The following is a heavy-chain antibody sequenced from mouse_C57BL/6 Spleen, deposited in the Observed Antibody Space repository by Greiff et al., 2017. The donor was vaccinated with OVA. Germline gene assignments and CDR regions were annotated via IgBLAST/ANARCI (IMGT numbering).Heavy chain of an antibody. CDR1: GYTFTSYW. CDR2: IDPSDGYT. J-gene: IGHJ2*01. V-gene: IGHV1-50*01. D-gene: IGHD1-1*01. CDR3: ARGRRPVAPY. Sequence: QVQLQQPGAELVKPGASVKLSCKASGYTFTSYWMQWVKQRPGQGLEWIGEIDPSDGYTNYNQKFKGKATLTVDKSSSTAYMQLSSLTSEDSAVYCGARGRRPVAPYWGQGTTLTVSS.